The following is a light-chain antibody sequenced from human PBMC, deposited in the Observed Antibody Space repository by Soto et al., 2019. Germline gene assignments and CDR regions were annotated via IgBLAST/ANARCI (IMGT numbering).Light chain of an antibody. CDR1: QSVGRN. J-gene: IGKJ1*01. Sequence: EIVMTQSPASLSVSPGERAALSCRASQSVGRNLAWYQQKPGQAPRLLIYDASTRATGIPARFSGGGSGTEFTLSISSLQSEDFAVYYCQQYGSSPWTFGQGTKVDIK. CDR2: DAS. V-gene: IGKV3-15*01. CDR3: QQYGSSPWT.